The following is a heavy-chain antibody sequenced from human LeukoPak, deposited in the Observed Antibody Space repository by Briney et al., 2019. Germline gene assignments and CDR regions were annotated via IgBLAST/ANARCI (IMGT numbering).Heavy chain of an antibody. J-gene: IGHJ4*02. CDR3: ARSHPIAAQIGYFDY. Sequence: ASVKVSCKASGYTFTSYGISWVRQAPGQGLEWMGWISAYNGNTNYAQKLQGRVTMTTDTSTSTAYMELSSLRSEDTAVYYCARSHPIAAQIGYFDYWGQGTLVTVSS. CDR2: ISAYNGNT. CDR1: GYTFTSYG. D-gene: IGHD6-6*01. V-gene: IGHV1-18*01.